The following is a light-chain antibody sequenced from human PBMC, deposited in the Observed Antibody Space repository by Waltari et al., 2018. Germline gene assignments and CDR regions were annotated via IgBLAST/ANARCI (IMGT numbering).Light chain of an antibody. Sequence: QSALTQPASVSGSPGQSTTISCTGTSSDVGGYTYVSWYQRDPGKAPKLMIYNVTVRPSGVSNRFSGSKSGNTASLIISGLQAEDEADYFCSSYTRSSALVFGGGTKLTVL. CDR3: SSYTRSSALV. CDR2: NVT. V-gene: IGLV2-14*03. CDR1: SSDVGGYTY. J-gene: IGLJ2*01.